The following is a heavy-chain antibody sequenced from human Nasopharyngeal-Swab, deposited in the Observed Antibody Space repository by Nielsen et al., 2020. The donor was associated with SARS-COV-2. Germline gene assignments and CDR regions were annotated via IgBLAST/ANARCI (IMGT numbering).Heavy chain of an antibody. V-gene: IGHV5-51*01. CDR1: GYSFTSYW. CDR2: IYPGDSDT. D-gene: IGHD2-21*02. J-gene: IGHJ2*01. CDR3: ARHNCGGDCYSNDWYFDL. Sequence: KVSCKGSGYSFTSYWIGWVRQMPGKGLEWMGIIYPGDSDTRYSPSFQGQVTIPADKSISTAYLQWSSLKASGTAMYYCARHNCGGDCYSNDWYFDLWGRGTLVTVSS.